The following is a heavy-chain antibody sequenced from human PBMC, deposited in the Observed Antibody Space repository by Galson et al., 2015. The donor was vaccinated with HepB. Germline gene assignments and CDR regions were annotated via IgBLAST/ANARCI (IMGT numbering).Heavy chain of an antibody. J-gene: IGHJ6*02. CDR1: GFTFTSSA. V-gene: IGHV1-58*02. Sequence: SVKVSCKASGFTFTSSAMQWVRQARGQRLEWIGWIVVGSGNTNYAQKFQERVTITRDMSTSTAYMELSSLRSEDTAVYYCAAVPRVAVAGDYYYYGMDVRGQGTTVTVSS. CDR3: AAVPRVAVAGDYYYYGMDV. CDR2: IVVGSGNT. D-gene: IGHD6-19*01.